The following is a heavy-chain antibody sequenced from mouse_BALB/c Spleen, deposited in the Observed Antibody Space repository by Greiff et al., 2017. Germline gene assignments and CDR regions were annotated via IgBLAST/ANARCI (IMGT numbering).Heavy chain of an antibody. CDR3: ARGDTTATFAY. D-gene: IGHD1-2*01. V-gene: IGHV1-9*01. CDR1: GYTFSSYW. J-gene: IGHJ3*01. CDR2: ILPGSGST. Sequence: QVQLQQSGAELMKPGALVKISCKATGYTFSSYWIEWVKQRPGHGLEWIGEILPGSGSTNYNEKFKGKATFTADTSSNTAYMQLSSLTSEDSAVYYCARGDTTATFAYWGQGTLVTVSA.